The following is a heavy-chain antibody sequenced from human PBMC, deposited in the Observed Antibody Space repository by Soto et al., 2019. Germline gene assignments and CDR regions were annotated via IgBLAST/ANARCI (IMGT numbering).Heavy chain of an antibody. CDR2: IYYSGST. Sequence: QVQLQESGPGLVKPSQTLSLTCTVSGGSISSGGYYWSWIRQRPGKGLEWIGYIYYSGSTYYNLSLKSRVTISVDTSKNQFSMKLSSVTAADTAVYYCARVLLFHTWFDPWGQGTLVTVSS. CDR3: ARVLLFHTWFDP. CDR1: GGSISSGGYY. J-gene: IGHJ5*02. D-gene: IGHD2-21*01. V-gene: IGHV4-31*03.